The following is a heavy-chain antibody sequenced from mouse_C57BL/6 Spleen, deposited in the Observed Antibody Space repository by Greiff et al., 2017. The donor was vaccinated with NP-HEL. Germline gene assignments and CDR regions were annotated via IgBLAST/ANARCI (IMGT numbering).Heavy chain of an antibody. CDR2: FHPYNDDT. D-gene: IGHD1-1*01. J-gene: IGHJ3*01. V-gene: IGHV1-47*01. CDR1: GYTFTTYP. CDR3: ARQYDYGSSWFAY. Sequence: VKLVESGAELVKPGASVKMSCKASGYTFTTYPIEWMKQNHGKSLEWIGNFHPYNDDTKYNEKFKGKATLTVEKSSSTVYLELSRLTSDDSAVYYCARQYDYGSSWFAYWGQGTLVTVSA.